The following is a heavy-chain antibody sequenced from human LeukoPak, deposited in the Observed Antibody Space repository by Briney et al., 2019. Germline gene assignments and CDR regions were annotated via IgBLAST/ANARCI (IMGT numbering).Heavy chain of an antibody. D-gene: IGHD3-3*01. CDR2: ISSSSSTI. CDR1: GFTFSSYS. CDR3: ARENYDFWSGSIDY. V-gene: IGHV3-48*01. Sequence: GGSLRLSCAASGFTFSSYSMNWVRQAPGKGLEWVSYISSSSSTIYYADSVKGRFTISRDNAKNSLYLQMNSLRAEDTAVYYCARENYDFWSGSIDYWGQGTLVTVSS. J-gene: IGHJ4*02.